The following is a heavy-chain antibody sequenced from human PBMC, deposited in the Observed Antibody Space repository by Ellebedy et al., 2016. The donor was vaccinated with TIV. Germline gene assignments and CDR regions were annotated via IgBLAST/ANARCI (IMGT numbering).Heavy chain of an antibody. CDR1: GYTFTGYY. CDR2: INPNSGGT. Sequence: AASVKVSCTASGYTFTGYYMPWVRQAPGQGLEWMGWINPNSGGTNYAQKFQGRVTMTRDTSISTAYMELSRLRSDDTAVYYCARAVDTAITLDYWGQGTLVTVSS. V-gene: IGHV1-2*02. D-gene: IGHD5-18*01. J-gene: IGHJ4*02. CDR3: ARAVDTAITLDY.